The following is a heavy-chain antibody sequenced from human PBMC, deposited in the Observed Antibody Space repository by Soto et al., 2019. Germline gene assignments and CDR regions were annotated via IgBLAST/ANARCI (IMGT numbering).Heavy chain of an antibody. CDR2: INPSGGST. V-gene: IGHV1-46*01. Sequence: ASGKVSCKASGYTFTSYYMHWVRQAPGQGLEWMGIINPSGGSTSYAQKFQGRVTMTRDTSTSTVYMELSSLRSEDTAVYYCARDDMTVFEGYYYGMGVWGQGTTVTVSS. J-gene: IGHJ6*02. D-gene: IGHD2-15*01. CDR3: ARDDMTVFEGYYYGMGV. CDR1: GYTFTSYY.